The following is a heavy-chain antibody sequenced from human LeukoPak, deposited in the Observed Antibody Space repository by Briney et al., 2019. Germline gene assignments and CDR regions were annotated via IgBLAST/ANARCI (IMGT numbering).Heavy chain of an antibody. V-gene: IGHV3-23*01. CDR3: AKRMASTGSYFDY. CDR1: GFTFRDFA. Sequence: GGSLRLSCAASGFTFRDFAMHWVRQAPGKGLEWVSAISARDGSTFYTDSVQGRFTISRDNAKNTLYLQMNSLRAEDTAVYYCAKRMASTGSYFDYWGQGTLVTVSS. CDR2: ISARDGST. J-gene: IGHJ4*02. D-gene: IGHD1-1*01.